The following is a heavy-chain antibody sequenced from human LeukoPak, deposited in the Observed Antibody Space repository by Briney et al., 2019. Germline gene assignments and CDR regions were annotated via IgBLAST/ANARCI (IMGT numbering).Heavy chain of an antibody. CDR1: GFTFSTYW. V-gene: IGHV3-74*01. J-gene: IGHJ4*02. CDR3: ARARELGIWDY. Sequence: PGGSLRLSCAASGFTFSTYWMHWVRQAPGKGLVWLSRISSDGSSTNYADSVKGRFTISRDNAKNTLYLQMNSLRAEDTAVYYCARARELGIWDYWGQGTLVTVSS. CDR2: ISSDGSST. D-gene: IGHD7-27*01.